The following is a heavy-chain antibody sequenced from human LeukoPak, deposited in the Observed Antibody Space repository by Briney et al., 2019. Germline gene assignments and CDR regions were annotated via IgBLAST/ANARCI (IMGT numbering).Heavy chain of an antibody. V-gene: IGHV4-39*07. CDR2: IYYSGST. Sequence: SETLSLTCTVSGGSISSSSYYWGWIRQPPGKGLEWIGSIYYSGSTYYNPSLKSRVTISVDTSKNQFSLKLSSVTAADTAVYYCALVGNYYGSGNYWGQGTLVTVSS. J-gene: IGHJ4*02. CDR1: GGSISSSSYY. D-gene: IGHD3-10*01. CDR3: ALVGNYYGSGNY.